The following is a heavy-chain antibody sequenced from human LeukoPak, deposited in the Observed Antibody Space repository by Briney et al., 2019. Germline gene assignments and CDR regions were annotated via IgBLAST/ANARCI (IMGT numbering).Heavy chain of an antibody. D-gene: IGHD3-10*01. Sequence: ASVKVSCKASGYTFTSYDINWVRQATGQGLEWMGWMNPNSDNTGYAQKFQGRVTMTRNTSISTAYMELSSLRSEDTAVYYCARAYYGSGSYYYWGQGTLVTVSS. CDR2: MNPNSDNT. J-gene: IGHJ4*02. V-gene: IGHV1-8*01. CDR3: ARAYYGSGSYYY. CDR1: GYTFTSYD.